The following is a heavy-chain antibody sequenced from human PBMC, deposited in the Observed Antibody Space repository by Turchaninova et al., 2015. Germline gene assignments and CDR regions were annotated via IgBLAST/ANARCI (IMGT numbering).Heavy chain of an antibody. J-gene: IGHJ4*02. Sequence: PVRVNPSENRSIPCAVSGYSITSAYYWGWVRQPPGRGLEWIGSIHHGGNTFYNPSLQSRVAISLDTSKNQVFLRLTSVTAADTAVYYCAREPMDGTGSDYWGQGTLVTVSS. CDR2: IHHGGNT. CDR1: GYSITSAYY. D-gene: IGHD1-1*01. V-gene: IGHV4-38-2*02. CDR3: AREPMDGTGSDY.